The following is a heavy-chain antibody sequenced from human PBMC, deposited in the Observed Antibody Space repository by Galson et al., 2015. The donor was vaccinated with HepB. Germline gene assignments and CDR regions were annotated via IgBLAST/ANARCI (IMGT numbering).Heavy chain of an antibody. Sequence: QSGAEVKKPGESLRISCKGSGYSFTSYWISWVRQMPGKGLEWMGRIDPSGSYTNYSPSFQGHVTISADKSISTAYLQWSSLKASDTAMYYCAGDYGDYGWFDPWGQGTLVTVSS. J-gene: IGHJ5*02. CDR1: GYSFTSYW. CDR2: IDPSGSYT. CDR3: AGDYGDYGWFDP. D-gene: IGHD4-17*01. V-gene: IGHV5-10-1*01.